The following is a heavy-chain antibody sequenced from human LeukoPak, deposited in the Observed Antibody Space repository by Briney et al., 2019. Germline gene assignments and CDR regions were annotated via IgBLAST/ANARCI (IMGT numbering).Heavy chain of an antibody. Sequence: SETLSLTCIVSGGSMSGYYWSWIRQPPGKGLEWIGYTFSSGATTYNPSLKSRVTISVDTSGSQFSLNLSSVTAADTAVYSCARRSRSGYFLDSWGQGTLVTVSS. CDR1: GGSMSGYY. D-gene: IGHD5-12*01. CDR2: TFSSGAT. V-gene: IGHV4-4*09. CDR3: ARRSRSGYFLDS. J-gene: IGHJ4*02.